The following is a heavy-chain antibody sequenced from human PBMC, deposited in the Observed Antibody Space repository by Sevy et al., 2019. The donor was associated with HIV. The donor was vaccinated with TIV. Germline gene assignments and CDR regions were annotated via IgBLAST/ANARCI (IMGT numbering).Heavy chain of an antibody. CDR3: ARDLEFYDYGGYGPAFTPDY. Sequence: GGSLRLSCATSGFTFNSYGMHWVRQAPGKGLEWVALIWFDGSNKYYADSVKGRFTNSRDIVKNTLHLQMNSLRAEDTAVYYCARDLEFYDYGGYGPAFTPDYWGQGTLVTDSS. CDR2: IWFDGSNK. V-gene: IGHV3-33*01. CDR1: GFTFNSYG. J-gene: IGHJ4*02. D-gene: IGHD4-17*01.